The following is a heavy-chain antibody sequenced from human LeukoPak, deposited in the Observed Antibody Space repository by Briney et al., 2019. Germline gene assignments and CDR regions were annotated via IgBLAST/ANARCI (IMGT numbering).Heavy chain of an antibody. CDR3: AKDLFVRIVGATVLDF. V-gene: IGHV3-23*01. Sequence: GGSLRLSCAASGFTFTTYDMSWVRQAPGKGLEWVSAISGSGSSTYYADSVKGRFTISRDNSKNTLYLQMNSLRAEDTAVYYCAKDLFVRIVGATVLDFWGQGTLVTVSS. D-gene: IGHD1-26*01. J-gene: IGHJ4*02. CDR1: GFTFTTYD. CDR2: ISGSGSST.